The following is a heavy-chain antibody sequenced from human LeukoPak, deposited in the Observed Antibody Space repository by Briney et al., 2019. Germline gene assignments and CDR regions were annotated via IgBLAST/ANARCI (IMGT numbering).Heavy chain of an antibody. Sequence: PGGSLRLSCAASGFTMSNYGVSWVRQAPGKGLEWVSYISSSSSTIYYADSVKGRFTISRDNAKNSLYLQMNSLRAEDTAVYYCARVHTLRIAAGDYWGQGTLVTVSS. CDR3: ARVHTLRIAAGDY. CDR1: GFTMSNYG. CDR2: ISSSSSTI. J-gene: IGHJ4*02. D-gene: IGHD6-6*01. V-gene: IGHV3-48*01.